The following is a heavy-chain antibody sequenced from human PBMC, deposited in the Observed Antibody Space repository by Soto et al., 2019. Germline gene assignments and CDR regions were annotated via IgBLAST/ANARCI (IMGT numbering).Heavy chain of an antibody. CDR3: ARVFRVRRVNDKTDLKYYYYYYYMDV. Sequence: GGSLRLSCAASGFTFSSYSMNWVRQAPGKGLEWVSSISSSSSYIYYADSVKGRFTISRDNAKNSLYLQMNSLRAEDTAVYYCARVFRVRRVNDKTDLKYYYYYYYMDVWGKGTTVTVSS. CDR2: ISSSSSYI. V-gene: IGHV3-21*01. CDR1: GFTFSSYS. J-gene: IGHJ6*03. D-gene: IGHD3-9*01.